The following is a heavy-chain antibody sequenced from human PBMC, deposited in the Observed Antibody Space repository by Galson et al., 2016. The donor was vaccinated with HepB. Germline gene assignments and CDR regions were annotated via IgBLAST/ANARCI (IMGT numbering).Heavy chain of an antibody. CDR2: TFYRSTWEN. CDR3: ARAVMRGRGMGV. J-gene: IGHJ6*02. CDR1: GDSVYNNGAA. V-gene: IGHV6-1*01. D-gene: IGHD3-10*01. Sequence: CAISGDSVYNNGAAWVWIRQSPSRGLEWLGRTFYRSTWENHYAGSVKNRITISPDTSRNQFSLHLNSVTPVDTAVYYCARAVMRGRGMGVWGQATTVPVSS.